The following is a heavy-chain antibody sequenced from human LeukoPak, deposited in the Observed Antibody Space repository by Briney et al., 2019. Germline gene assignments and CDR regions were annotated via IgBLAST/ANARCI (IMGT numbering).Heavy chain of an antibody. CDR3: ARDLVRTITMVRGVIIRLPDY. Sequence: GASVKVSCKAFGYTFTGYYMHWVRQAPGQGLEWMGWINPNSGGTNYAQKFQGRVTMTRDTSISTAYMELSRLRSDDTAVYYCARDLVRTITMVRGVIIRLPDYWGQGTLVTVSS. CDR1: GYTFTGYY. J-gene: IGHJ4*02. V-gene: IGHV1-2*02. D-gene: IGHD3-10*01. CDR2: INPNSGGT.